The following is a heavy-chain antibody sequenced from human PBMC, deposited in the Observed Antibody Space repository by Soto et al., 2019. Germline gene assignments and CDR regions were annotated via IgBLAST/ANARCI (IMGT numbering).Heavy chain of an antibody. CDR1: GGSISSYY. CDR2: IYYSGST. D-gene: IGHD6-13*01. CDR3: ARVKQQLDDNWFDP. Sequence: SETLSLTCTVSGGSISSYYWSWIRQPPGKGLEWIGYIYYSGSTNYNPSLKSRVTISVDTSKNQFSLKLSSVTAADTAVYYCARVKQQLDDNWFDPWGQGTLVTVSS. V-gene: IGHV4-59*12. J-gene: IGHJ5*02.